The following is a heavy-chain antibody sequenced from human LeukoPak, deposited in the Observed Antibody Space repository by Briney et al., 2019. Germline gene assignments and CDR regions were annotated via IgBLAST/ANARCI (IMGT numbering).Heavy chain of an antibody. J-gene: IGHJ4*02. D-gene: IGHD3-22*01. V-gene: IGHV3-48*01. CDR1: GFTFSSYS. CDR3: AKDIGDYYDSSGSYDY. Sequence: PGGSLRLSCAASGFTFSSYSMNWVRQAPGKGLEWVSYISSSSSTIYYADSVKGRFTISRDNAKNSLYLQMNSLRAEDTALYYCAKDIGDYYDSSGSYDYWGQGTLVTVSS. CDR2: ISSSSSTI.